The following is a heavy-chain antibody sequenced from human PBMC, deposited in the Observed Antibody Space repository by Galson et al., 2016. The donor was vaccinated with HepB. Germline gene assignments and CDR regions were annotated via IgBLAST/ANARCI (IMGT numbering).Heavy chain of an antibody. Sequence: SETLSLTCTVSGGSISSYCWSWIRQPPGKGLEWIGHIYYSGSTNYNPSLKSRVTISVDTSKNQFSLKLNSVTAADTAVYYCARGAETASGYYYMDVWGKGTTVTVSS. CDR3: ARGAETASGYYYMDV. V-gene: IGHV4-59*01. D-gene: IGHD2-21*02. CDR1: GGSISSYC. CDR2: IYYSGST. J-gene: IGHJ6*03.